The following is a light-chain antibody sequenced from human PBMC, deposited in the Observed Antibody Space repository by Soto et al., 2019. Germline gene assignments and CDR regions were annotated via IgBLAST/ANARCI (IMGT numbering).Light chain of an antibody. V-gene: IGLV1-47*01. Sequence: QSVLTQPPSASGTPGQRVTISCSGSTSNIGSYYVYWYQQLPGTAPKLLIYRNNQRPSGVPDRFSGSKSGTSASLAISGLRSEDEADYYCAAWDDSRSGVVFGGGTKLTVL. CDR3: AAWDDSRSGVV. CDR1: TSNIGSYY. J-gene: IGLJ2*01. CDR2: RNN.